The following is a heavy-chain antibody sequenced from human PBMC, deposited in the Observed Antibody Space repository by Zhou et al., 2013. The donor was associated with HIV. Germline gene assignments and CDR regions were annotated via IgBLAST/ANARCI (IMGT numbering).Heavy chain of an antibody. Sequence: QVQLQESGPGLVKPSETLSLTCAVSGYSLSSGYYWGWIRQPPGKGLEWIGSIYHNGSTYYNPSLKSRVTMSVDTSKNQFSLKLSSVTAADTAVYYCARAGSGWYLSFFDYWGQGTLLTVSS. CDR1: GYSLSSGYY. J-gene: IGHJ4*02. D-gene: IGHD6-19*01. V-gene: IGHV4-38-2*01. CDR3: ARAGSGWYLSFFDY. CDR2: IYHNGST.